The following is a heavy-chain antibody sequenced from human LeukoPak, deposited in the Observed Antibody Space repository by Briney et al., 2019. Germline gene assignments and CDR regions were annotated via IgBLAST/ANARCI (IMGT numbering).Heavy chain of an antibody. CDR2: IRSKANSYAT. CDR3: TTPLRYSYGFE. D-gene: IGHD5-18*01. J-gene: IGHJ4*02. CDR1: GFTFSGSA. Sequence: GGSLRLSCAASGFTFSGSAMHWVRQASGKGLEWVGRIRSKANSYATAYAASVKGRFTISRDDSKNTAYLQMNSLKTEDTAVCYCTTPLRYSYGFEWGQGTLVTVSS. V-gene: IGHV3-73*01.